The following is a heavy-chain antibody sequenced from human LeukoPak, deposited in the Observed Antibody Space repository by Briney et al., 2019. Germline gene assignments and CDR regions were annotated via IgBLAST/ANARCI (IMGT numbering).Heavy chain of an antibody. V-gene: IGHV3-72*01. J-gene: IGHJ4*02. CDR2: TRNKANSYTT. D-gene: IGHD4-23*01. Sequence: PGGSLRLSCAASGFXLSDHYIDWVRQAPGKGLEWVGRTRNKANSYTTEYAASVKGRFTISRDDSKNSLYLQMNSLKTEDTAVYYRARDHGGLDYWGQGTLVTVSS. CDR1: GFXLSDHY. CDR3: ARDHGGLDY.